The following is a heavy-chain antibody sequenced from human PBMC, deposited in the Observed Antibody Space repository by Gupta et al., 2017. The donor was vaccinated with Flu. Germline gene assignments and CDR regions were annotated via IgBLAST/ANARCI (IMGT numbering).Heavy chain of an antibody. J-gene: IGHJ4*02. Sequence: GLEWVATITGSGGQTYYSDSVTGRFIISRDNSKNTVFLPLNRLRGDDTAVSHCAKDDWDMIIFGVGFFDSSGQGTQVIVSS. CDR3: AKDDWDMIIFGVGFFDS. D-gene: IGHD3-3*01. V-gene: IGHV3-23*01. CDR2: ITGSGGQT.